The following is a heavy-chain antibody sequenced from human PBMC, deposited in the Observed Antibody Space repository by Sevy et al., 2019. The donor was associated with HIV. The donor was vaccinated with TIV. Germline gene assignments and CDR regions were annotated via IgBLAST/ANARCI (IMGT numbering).Heavy chain of an antibody. CDR2: ISGSGDST. CDR3: AKPRGSFYFDY. D-gene: IGHD3-16*01. CDR1: AFSFNTYA. Sequence: GGSLRLSCAASAFSFNTYAMSWVRRAPGKGLEWVSTISGSGDSTFYSGSVKGRFTISRDNSKNTLYLQMNSLRAEDTAVYYCAKPRGSFYFDYWGQGTLVTVSS. J-gene: IGHJ4*02. V-gene: IGHV3-23*01.